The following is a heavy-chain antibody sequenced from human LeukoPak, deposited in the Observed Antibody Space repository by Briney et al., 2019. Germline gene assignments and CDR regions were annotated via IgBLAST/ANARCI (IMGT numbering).Heavy chain of an antibody. CDR3: ARDRGDYYDSSGPLDY. J-gene: IGHJ4*02. D-gene: IGHD3-22*01. CDR1: GFTFGSYA. Sequence: PGGSLRLSCAASGFTFGSYAMHWVRQAPGKGLEWVAVISYDGSNKYYADSVKGRFTISRDNSKNTLYLQMNSLRAEDTAVYYCARDRGDYYDSSGPLDYWGQGTLVTVSS. CDR2: ISYDGSNK. V-gene: IGHV3-30-3*01.